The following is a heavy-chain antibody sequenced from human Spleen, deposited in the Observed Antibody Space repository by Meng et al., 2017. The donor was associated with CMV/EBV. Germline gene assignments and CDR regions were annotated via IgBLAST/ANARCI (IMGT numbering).Heavy chain of an antibody. J-gene: IGHJ4*02. V-gene: IGHV3-21*01. CDR3: ARDRVPEPPLEWPQLWGENF. CDR2: ISGSGGYI. D-gene: IGHD3-3*01. Sequence: LSLTCVVSGFTFSRYRMNWVRQAPGRGLEWVSSISGSGGYISYADSVKGRFTISRDNADNSLYLQMNNLRDEDTAMYFCARDRVPEPPLEWPQLWGENFWGRGTRVTVSS. CDR1: GFTFSRYR.